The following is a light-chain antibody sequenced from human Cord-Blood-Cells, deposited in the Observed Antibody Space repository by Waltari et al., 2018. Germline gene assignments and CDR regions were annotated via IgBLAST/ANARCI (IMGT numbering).Light chain of an antibody. Sequence: EIVMTQSPATLSVSPGERAPLSCRASQCVSSNLAWDQQRPGQAPRLLIYGASTRATGIPARFSGSGSGTEFTLTISSLQSEGFAVYYCQQYNNWPPYTVGQGTKLEIK. CDR3: QQYNNWPPYT. J-gene: IGKJ2*01. V-gene: IGKV3-15*01. CDR1: QCVSSN. CDR2: GAS.